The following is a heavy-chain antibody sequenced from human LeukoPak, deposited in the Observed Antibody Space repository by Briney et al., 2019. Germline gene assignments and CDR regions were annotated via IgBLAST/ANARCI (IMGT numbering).Heavy chain of an antibody. D-gene: IGHD6-6*01. CDR3: AKKLGSSPGDFFDY. CDR1: GYTFTSYD. Sequence: WASVKVSCKASGYTFTSYDINWVRQATGQGLEWMGWMNPNSGNTGYAQKFQGRVTMTRSTSINTAYMELNSLTSEDTAVYYCAKKLGSSPGDFFDYWGQGTLVTVSS. J-gene: IGHJ4*02. V-gene: IGHV1-8*01. CDR2: MNPNSGNT.